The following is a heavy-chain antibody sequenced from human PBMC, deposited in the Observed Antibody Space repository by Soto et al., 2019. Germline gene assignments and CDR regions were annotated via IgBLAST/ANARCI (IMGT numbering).Heavy chain of an antibody. J-gene: IGHJ6*02. Sequence: QVQLVESGGGVVQPGRSLRLSCAASGFTFSSYGMHWVRQAPGKGLEWVAVISYDGSNKYYADSVKGRFTISRDNSKNTRYLQRNSLRAKDTAVYYCAKGPAIVLVPAAMNYYYGMDVWGQGTTVTVSS. V-gene: IGHV3-30*18. CDR3: AKGPAIVLVPAAMNYYYGMDV. D-gene: IGHD2-2*01. CDR1: GFTFSSYG. CDR2: ISYDGSNK.